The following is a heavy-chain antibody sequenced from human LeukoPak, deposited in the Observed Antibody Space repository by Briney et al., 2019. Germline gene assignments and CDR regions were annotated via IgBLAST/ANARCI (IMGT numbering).Heavy chain of an antibody. CDR1: GFTFSSYS. J-gene: IGHJ4*02. CDR2: ISSNGGST. V-gene: IGHV3-64*01. D-gene: IGHD3-16*01. Sequence: PGGSLRLSCSASGFTFSSYSMHWVRQAPGKGLEYVSAISSNGGSTYYANSVKGRFTISRDNSKNTLYLQMGSLRAEDMAVYYCARVNVCPRCHFDYWGQGTLVTVSS. CDR3: ARVNVCPRCHFDY.